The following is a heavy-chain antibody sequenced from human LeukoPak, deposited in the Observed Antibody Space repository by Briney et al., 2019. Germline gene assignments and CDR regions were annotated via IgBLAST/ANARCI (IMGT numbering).Heavy chain of an antibody. J-gene: IGHJ4*02. D-gene: IGHD2-2*01. CDR3: TTTTYCSSTSCLDY. CDR2: IKSKTDGGTT. Sequence: PGGSLRLSCAASGFTFSNAWMSWVRQAPGKGLEWVGRIKSKTDGGTTDYAAPVKGRFTVSRDDSKNTLYLQMNSLKTEDTAVYYCTTTTYCSSTSCLDYWGQGTLVTGSS. CDR1: GFTFSNAW. V-gene: IGHV3-15*01.